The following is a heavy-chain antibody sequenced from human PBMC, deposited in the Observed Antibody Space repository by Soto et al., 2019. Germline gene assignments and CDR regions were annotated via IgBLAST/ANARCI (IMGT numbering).Heavy chain of an antibody. Sequence: SVKVSCKAAGYTFTSSAMQWVRQARGQRLEWIGWIVVGSGNTNYAQNFQERFTITRDMSTSTAYMELSSPRSEDTAVYYCAASSSDFWSGYTYYYYMDVWGKGTTVTVSS. CDR2: IVVGSGNT. D-gene: IGHD3-3*01. CDR3: AASSSDFWSGYTYYYYMDV. J-gene: IGHJ6*03. CDR1: GYTFTSSA. V-gene: IGHV1-58*02.